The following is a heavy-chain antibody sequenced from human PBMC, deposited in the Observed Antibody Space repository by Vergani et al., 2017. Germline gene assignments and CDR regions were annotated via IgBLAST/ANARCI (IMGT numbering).Heavy chain of an antibody. CDR2: INHSGST. J-gene: IGHJ4*02. CDR3: ASRFLTGYYKNDY. V-gene: IGHV4-34*01. D-gene: IGHD3-9*01. Sequence: QVQLQQWGAGLLKPSETLSLTCAVYGGSFSGYYWSWIRQHPGNGLEWIGEINHSGSTNYNPSLKSRVTISVDTSKNQFSLKLSSVTAADTAVYYCASRFLTGYYKNDYWGQGTLVTVSS. CDR1: GGSFSGYY.